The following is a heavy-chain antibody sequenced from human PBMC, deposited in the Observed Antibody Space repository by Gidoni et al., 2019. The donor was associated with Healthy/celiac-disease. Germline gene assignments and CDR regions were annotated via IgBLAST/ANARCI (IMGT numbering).Heavy chain of an antibody. CDR2: IRSKSNSYAT. CDR3: STNTRDSAWFSDY. J-gene: IGHJ4*02. V-gene: IGHV3-73*02. Sequence: EVQLVESGGGLVQPGGSLKLSCATSGFTFRGSTMHWVRRAAGKGLEWVGRIRSKSNSYATAYGESVKGRFTISRDDSKNTAYLQMSSLKIEDTAVYYCSTNTRDSAWFSDYWGQGSLVTVSS. CDR1: GFTFRGST. D-gene: IGHD2-21*02.